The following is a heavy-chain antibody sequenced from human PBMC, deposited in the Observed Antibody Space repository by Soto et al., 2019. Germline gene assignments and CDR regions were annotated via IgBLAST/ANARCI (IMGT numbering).Heavy chain of an antibody. V-gene: IGHV1-69*12. CDR1: GGTFSSYA. J-gene: IGHJ6*02. Sequence: QVQLVQSGAEVKKPGSSVKVSCKASGGTFSSYAISWVRQAPGQGLEWMGGIIPICGTANYAQKFQGRVTITADAPTXXVXMXXRRRRYEDTAVYYCTSPAGGVEGVVIYYYLYGMDVSGQGPTVAVSS. D-gene: IGHD3-16*01. CDR2: IIPICGTA. CDR3: TSPAGGVEGVVIYYYLYGMDV.